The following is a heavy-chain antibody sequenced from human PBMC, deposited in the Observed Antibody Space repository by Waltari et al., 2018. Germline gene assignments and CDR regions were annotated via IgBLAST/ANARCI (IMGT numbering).Heavy chain of an antibody. CDR1: GGSISSYY. CDR3: ARVGGDMITFGRVIAPYYFDY. Sequence: QVQLQESGPGLVKPSETLSLTCTGSGGSISSYYWSWIRQPPGKGLEWIGYLYYSGSTNYNPRLKSRVTISVDTSNNQFSLKLSSVTAADSAVYYCARVGGDMITFGRVIAPYYFDYWGQGTLVTVSS. D-gene: IGHD3-16*02. J-gene: IGHJ4*02. V-gene: IGHV4-59*01. CDR2: LYYSGST.